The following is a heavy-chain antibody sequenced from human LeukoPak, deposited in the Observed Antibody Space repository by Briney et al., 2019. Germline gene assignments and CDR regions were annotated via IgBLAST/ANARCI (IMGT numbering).Heavy chain of an antibody. Sequence: GGSLRLSCAASGFTFSSYAMSWVRQAPGKGLEWFSAISGSGGSTYYADSVKGRFTISRDNSKNTLYLQMNSLRAEDTAVYYYAKARIAAAGGGVDYWGQGTLVTVSS. V-gene: IGHV3-23*01. CDR2: ISGSGGST. CDR3: AKARIAAAGGGVDY. D-gene: IGHD6-13*01. J-gene: IGHJ4*02. CDR1: GFTFSSYA.